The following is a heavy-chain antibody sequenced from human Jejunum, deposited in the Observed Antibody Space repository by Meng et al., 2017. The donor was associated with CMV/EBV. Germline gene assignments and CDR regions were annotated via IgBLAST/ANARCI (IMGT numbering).Heavy chain of an antibody. CDR1: GDSISSNSAC. V-gene: IGHV6-1*01. D-gene: IGHD3-16*02. CDR3: TRDQPPLTGTYRWFDP. J-gene: IGHJ5*02. CDR2: TYYKSKWYS. Sequence: QVQLQQQGPGLVKPSQTLSLTCAISGDSISSNSACWNWIRQSPSRGLEWLGRTYYKSKWYSDYAESVKSRIIISPDTSRNQFSLQLSSVIPEDTAVYYCTRDQPPLTGTYRWFDPWGQGILVTVSS.